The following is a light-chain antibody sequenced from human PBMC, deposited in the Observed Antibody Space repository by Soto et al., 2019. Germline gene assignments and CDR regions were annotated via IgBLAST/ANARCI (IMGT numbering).Light chain of an antibody. V-gene: IGKV3-20*01. J-gene: IGKJ1*01. CDR2: GAS. Sequence: EIVLTQSPGTLYFSRVEGAILSCRASQSVSSSYLAWYQQKPGQAPRLLIYGASSRATGIPDRFSGSGSGTDFTLTISRLDPEDFAVYFCQQYGSSPRTFGQGTKVDIK. CDR1: QSVSSSY. CDR3: QQYGSSPRT.